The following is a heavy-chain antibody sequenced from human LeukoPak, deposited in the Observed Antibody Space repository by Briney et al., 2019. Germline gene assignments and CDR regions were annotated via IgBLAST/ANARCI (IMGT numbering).Heavy chain of an antibody. D-gene: IGHD6-19*01. CDR2: ISYDGSNK. Sequence: PGGSLRLSCAASGFTFSSYGMHWVRQAPGKGLEWVAVISYDGSNKYYADSAKGRFTISRDNSKNTLYLQMNSLRAEDTAVYYCAKSLVADTGYFDYWGQGTLVTVSS. CDR3: AKSLVADTGYFDY. CDR1: GFTFSSYG. J-gene: IGHJ4*02. V-gene: IGHV3-30*18.